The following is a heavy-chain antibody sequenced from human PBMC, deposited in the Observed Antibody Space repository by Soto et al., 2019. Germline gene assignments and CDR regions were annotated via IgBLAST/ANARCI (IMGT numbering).Heavy chain of an antibody. D-gene: IGHD2-15*01. Sequence: SETLSLTCTVSGDSISSSYWSWIRQPPRKGLEWIGYIYYSGSTNYNPSLKSRVTMSVDTSKNQFSLNLSSVTAADTAVYYCERGEERVAMSSAYWGQGTLVTVSS. CDR2: IYYSGST. CDR3: ERGEERVAMSSAY. V-gene: IGHV4-59*01. J-gene: IGHJ4*02. CDR1: GDSISSSY.